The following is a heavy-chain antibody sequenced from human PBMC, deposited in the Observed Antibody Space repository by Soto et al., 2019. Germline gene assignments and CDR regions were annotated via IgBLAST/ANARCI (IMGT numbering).Heavy chain of an antibody. CDR2: ISAYNGNT. CDR3: ARGGAARLLLGTYYFDY. V-gene: IGHV1-18*01. D-gene: IGHD6-6*01. J-gene: IGHJ4*02. Sequence: ASVKVSCKASGYTFTSYGISWVRQAPGQGLEWMGWISAYNGNTNYAQKLQSRVTMTTDTSTSTAYMELRSLRSDDTAVYYCARGGAARLLLGTYYFDYWGQGTLVTVSS. CDR1: GYTFTSYG.